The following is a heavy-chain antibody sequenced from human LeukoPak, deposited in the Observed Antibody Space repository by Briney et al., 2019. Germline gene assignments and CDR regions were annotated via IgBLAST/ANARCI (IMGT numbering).Heavy chain of an antibody. CDR3: ARDGFESRGQQLAD. J-gene: IGHJ4*02. V-gene: IGHV1-2*02. Sequence: ASVKVSCKASGYTFTGYYMHWVRQAPGQGLEWMGWINPNSGGTNYAQKFQGRVTMTRDTSISTAYMELSSLRSEDTAVYYCARDGFESRGQQLADWGQGTLVTVSS. CDR1: GYTFTGYY. D-gene: IGHD6-13*01. CDR2: INPNSGGT.